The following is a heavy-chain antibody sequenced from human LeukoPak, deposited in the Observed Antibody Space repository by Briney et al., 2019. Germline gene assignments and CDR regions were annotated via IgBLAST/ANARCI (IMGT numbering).Heavy chain of an antibody. V-gene: IGHV3-20*04. CDR1: GFTFDDYG. CDR2: INWNGGST. Sequence: PGGALRHSWAGSGFTFDDYGMSWVRPAAGKGLEWVATINWNGGSTGYGGSVQGRCTLSRDNAKNSLYLLMTRLRAEDTALYYCSRGASYGGNMDYWGQGTLVTVSS. D-gene: IGHD4-23*01. CDR3: SRGASYGGNMDY. J-gene: IGHJ4*02.